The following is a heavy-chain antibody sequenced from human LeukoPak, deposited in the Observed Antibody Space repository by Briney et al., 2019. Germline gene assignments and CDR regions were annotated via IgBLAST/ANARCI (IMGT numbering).Heavy chain of an antibody. CDR3: TKFDAPSGRKNY. J-gene: IGHJ4*02. CDR1: GFTFSSYA. V-gene: IGHV3-23*01. Sequence: GGSLRLSCAASGFTFSSYAMNWVRQAPGKGLEWVSTSETDASTYYADSAKGRFTISRDNSKNMLYMQMNSLRAEDTAVYYCTKFDAPSGRKNYWGQGTLVTVSS. CDR2: SETDAST.